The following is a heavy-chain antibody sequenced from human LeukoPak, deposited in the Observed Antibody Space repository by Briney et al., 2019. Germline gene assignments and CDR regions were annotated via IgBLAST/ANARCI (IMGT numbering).Heavy chain of an antibody. CDR1: GFTFSGYA. Sequence: PGGSLRLSCAASGFTFSGYAIHWVRQAPGKGLEWVAVISSDGRDKHHADSVKGRFTISRDNSKNTLYLQTNSLRAEGTAVYYCARDLRHFAAYYFDYWGQGTLVTVSS. CDR3: ARDLRHFAAYYFDY. V-gene: IGHV3-30*03. D-gene: IGHD3-9*01. CDR2: ISSDGRDK. J-gene: IGHJ4*02.